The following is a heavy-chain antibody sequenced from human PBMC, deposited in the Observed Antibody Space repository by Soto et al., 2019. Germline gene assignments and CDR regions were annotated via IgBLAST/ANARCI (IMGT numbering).Heavy chain of an antibody. CDR2: INPNSGGT. J-gene: IGHJ3*02. Sequence: ASVKGSCKAAGYTFTGYYMHWVRQAPGQGLEWMGWINPNSGGTNYAQKFQGWVTMTRDTSISTAYMELSRLRSDDTAVYYCARDRSHYYDSSGHHGPLAIRGQRPIVTVSS. D-gene: IGHD3-22*01. CDR3: ARDRSHYYDSSGHHGPLAI. CDR1: GYTFTGYY. V-gene: IGHV1-2*04.